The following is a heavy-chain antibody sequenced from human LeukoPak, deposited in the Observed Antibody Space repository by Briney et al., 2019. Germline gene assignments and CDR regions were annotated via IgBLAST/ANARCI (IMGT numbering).Heavy chain of an antibody. Sequence: GGSLRLSCAASGFTSSDSAMNWVRQAPGKGLEWVSAISGSGGSTYYADSVKGRFTISRDNSKNTLYLQMNSLRAEDTAVYYCAKDGGAYYDILTGYYKGGRYFDYWGQGTLVTVSS. J-gene: IGHJ4*02. D-gene: IGHD3-9*01. V-gene: IGHV3-23*01. CDR3: AKDGGAYYDILTGYYKGGRYFDY. CDR1: GFTSSDSA. CDR2: ISGSGGST.